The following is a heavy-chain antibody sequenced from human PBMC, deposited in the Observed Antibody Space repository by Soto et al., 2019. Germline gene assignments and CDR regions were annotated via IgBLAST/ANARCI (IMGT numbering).Heavy chain of an antibody. V-gene: IGHV3-53*01. Sequence: GGSLRLSYVVPGLPVSANYMSWVRQAPGKGLEWVSFIYSDGRTFYADSVKGRFISSRDNSKKTLYLQMNSLRAEDTAVYYCAKLYGGDWCCDAFDIWGQGTMVTVSS. CDR2: IYSDGRT. J-gene: IGHJ3*02. CDR1: GLPVSANY. CDR3: AKLYGGDWCCDAFDI. D-gene: IGHD2-21*02.